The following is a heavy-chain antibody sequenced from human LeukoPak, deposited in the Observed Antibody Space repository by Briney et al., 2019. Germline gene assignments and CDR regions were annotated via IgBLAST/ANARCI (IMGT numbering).Heavy chain of an antibody. CDR3: ARDFDIVVVPAAIIYYGMDV. D-gene: IGHD2-2*02. CDR1: GGTFSSYA. Sequence: SVKVSCTASGGTFSSYAISWVRQAPGQGLEWMGGIIPIFGTANYAQKFQGRVTITADESTSTAYMELSSLRSEDTAVYYCARDFDIVVVPAAIIYYGMDVWGQGTTVTVSS. V-gene: IGHV1-69*13. J-gene: IGHJ6*02. CDR2: IIPIFGTA.